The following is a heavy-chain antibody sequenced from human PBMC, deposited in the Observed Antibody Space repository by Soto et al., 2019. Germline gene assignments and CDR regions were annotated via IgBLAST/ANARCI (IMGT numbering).Heavy chain of an antibody. CDR2: IYYSGST. CDR3: ARQPTGDFWSGYPLVYYYYGMDV. Sequence: SETLSLTCTVSGGSISSSSYYWGWIRQPPGKGLEWIGSIYYSGSTYYNPSLKSRVTISVDTSKNQFSLKLSYVTAADTAVYYCARQPTGDFWSGYPLVYYYYGMDVWGQGTTVTVSS. V-gene: IGHV4-39*01. D-gene: IGHD3-3*01. CDR1: GGSISSSSYY. J-gene: IGHJ6*02.